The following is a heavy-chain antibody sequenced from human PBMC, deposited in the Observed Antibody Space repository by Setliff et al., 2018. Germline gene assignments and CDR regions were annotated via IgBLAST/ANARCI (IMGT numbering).Heavy chain of an antibody. D-gene: IGHD6-19*01. CDR1: GYTFSTHG. CDR2: IGLYSGET. Sequence: ASVKVSCKVSGYTFSTHGISWVRQAPGRGLEWLAWIGLYSGETNFALNIRDRLTMTTDISTTTVSMELRGLTSDDTAVYYCARARIAVAGSDLDYWGQGTLVTVSS. J-gene: IGHJ4*02. CDR3: ARARIAVAGSDLDY. V-gene: IGHV1-18*04.